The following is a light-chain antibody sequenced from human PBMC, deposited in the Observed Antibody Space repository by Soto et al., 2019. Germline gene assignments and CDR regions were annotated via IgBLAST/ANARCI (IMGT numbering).Light chain of an antibody. Sequence: QSALTQPASVSGSPGQSITISCTGTSSDIGGYKYVSWYQQHPGKAPKLMIYDVTNRPSGVSNRFSGSKSGNTASLTSSGLQAEDEADYYCSSYTNSGALVVFGGGTKLTVL. CDR3: SSYTNSGALVV. J-gene: IGLJ2*01. V-gene: IGLV2-14*01. CDR1: SSDIGGYKY. CDR2: DVT.